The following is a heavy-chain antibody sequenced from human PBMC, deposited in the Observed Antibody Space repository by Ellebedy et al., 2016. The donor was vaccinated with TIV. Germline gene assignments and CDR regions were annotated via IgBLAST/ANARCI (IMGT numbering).Heavy chain of an antibody. CDR3: ARGLRYSSNWYVVSPFDY. D-gene: IGHD6-13*01. CDR1: GGSFSGYY. V-gene: IGHV4-34*01. J-gene: IGHJ4*02. Sequence: SETLSLXXAVYGGSFSGYYWSWIRQPPGKGLEWIGEINHSGSTNYNPSLKSRVTISVDTSKNHFSLKLSSVTAADTAVYYCARGLRYSSNWYVVSPFDYWGQGTLVTVSS. CDR2: INHSGST.